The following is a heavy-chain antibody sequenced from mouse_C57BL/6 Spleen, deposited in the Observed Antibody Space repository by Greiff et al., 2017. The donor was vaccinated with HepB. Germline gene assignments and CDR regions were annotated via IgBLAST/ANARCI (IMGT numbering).Heavy chain of an antibody. CDR2: IYPGSGST. CDR1: GYTFTSYW. CDR3: ARETTVVADYYAMDY. V-gene: IGHV1-55*01. D-gene: IGHD1-1*01. Sequence: QVQLKQPGAELVKPGASVKMSCKASGYTFTSYWITWVKQRPGQGLEWIGDIYPGSGSTNYNEKFKSKATLTVDTSSSTAYMQLSSLTSEDSAVYYCARETTVVADYYAMDYWGQGTSVTVSS. J-gene: IGHJ4*01.